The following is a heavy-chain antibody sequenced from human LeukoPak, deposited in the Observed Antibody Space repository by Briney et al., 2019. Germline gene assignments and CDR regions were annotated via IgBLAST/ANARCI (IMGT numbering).Heavy chain of an antibody. Sequence: PGGSLSLSCAASGFTFDSYAMTWVRQAPGKGLEWVSGISGGGGITNYADSVKGRFTISRDNSKYTLFLQMNSRRAEDTAVYYCAKYGVDCSSTSCYPLYYMDVWGKGTTVTVSS. D-gene: IGHD2-2*01. CDR3: AKYGVDCSSTSCYPLYYMDV. CDR1: GFTFDSYA. J-gene: IGHJ6*03. V-gene: IGHV3-23*01. CDR2: ISGGGGIT.